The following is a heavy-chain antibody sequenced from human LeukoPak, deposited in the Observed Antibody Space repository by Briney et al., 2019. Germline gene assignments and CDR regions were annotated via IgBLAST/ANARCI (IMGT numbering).Heavy chain of an antibody. CDR2: ISSGGSYT. D-gene: IGHD6-19*01. Sequence: GRSLRLSCAASGFTFSSYAMIWIRQSPGKGLEWVSYISSGGSYTNYADSVKGRFTISRDNAKKSLYLRMNSLRAEDTAVYYCARALRSHSSGWYVFDYWGQGTLVTVSS. CDR1: GFTFSSYA. CDR3: ARALRSHSSGWYVFDY. V-gene: IGHV3-11*06. J-gene: IGHJ4*02.